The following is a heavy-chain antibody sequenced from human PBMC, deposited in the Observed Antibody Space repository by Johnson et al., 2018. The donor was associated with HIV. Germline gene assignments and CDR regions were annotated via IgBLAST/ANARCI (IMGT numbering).Heavy chain of an antibody. CDR2: IKQDGGEK. V-gene: IGHV3-7*01. J-gene: IGHJ3*01. CDR1: GFTFSSYW. CDR3: AREDSSGYFDGFDV. Sequence: VQLVESGGGLVQPGGSLRLSCATSGFTFSSYWMSWVRQAPGKGLDWVANIKQDGGEKYYVDSVKGRFTISRDNAKNSLYLQMNSLRAEDTAVYYCAREDSSGYFDGFDVWGQGTMVTVSS. D-gene: IGHD3-22*01.